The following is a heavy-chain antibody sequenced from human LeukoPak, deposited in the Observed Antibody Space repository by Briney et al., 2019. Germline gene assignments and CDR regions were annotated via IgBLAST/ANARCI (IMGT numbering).Heavy chain of an antibody. J-gene: IGHJ3*02. V-gene: IGHV4-59*08. CDR1: GGSISSYY. CDR2: IYYSGST. Sequence: PSETLSLTCTVSGGSISSYYWSWIRQPPGKGLEWIGYIYYSGSTNYNPSLKSRVTISVDTSKNQFSLKLSSVTAADTAVYYCARRTGYDYVWGSYAFDIWGQGTMVTVSS. CDR3: ARRTGYDYVWGSYAFDI. D-gene: IGHD3-16*01.